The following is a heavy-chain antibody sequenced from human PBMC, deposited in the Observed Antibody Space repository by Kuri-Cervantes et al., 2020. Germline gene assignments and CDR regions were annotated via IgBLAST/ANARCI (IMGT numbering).Heavy chain of an antibody. CDR2: INRSGST. D-gene: IGHD3-10*01. Sequence: LRLSCAVYGGSFSGYYWSWIRQPPGKGLEWIGEINRSGSTNYNPSLKSRVTISVDTSKNQFSLRLSSVTAADTAVYYCARDAMVRGVSSWYFDLWGRGTLVTVSS. J-gene: IGHJ2*01. CDR3: ARDAMVRGVSSWYFDL. CDR1: GGSFSGYY. V-gene: IGHV4-34*09.